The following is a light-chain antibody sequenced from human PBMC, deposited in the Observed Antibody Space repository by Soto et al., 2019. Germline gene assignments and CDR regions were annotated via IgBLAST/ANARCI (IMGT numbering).Light chain of an antibody. J-gene: IGLJ3*02. Sequence: QSALTQPRSVSGSPGQSVTISCTGTSSDVGGYNYVSWYQHHPGKVPKLMIYEVTKRPSGVPDRFSGSKSGNTASLTVSGLQAEDEADYYCSSYAGSNILVFGGGTKLTVL. CDR3: SSYAGSNILV. V-gene: IGLV2-11*01. CDR1: SSDVGGYNY. CDR2: EVT.